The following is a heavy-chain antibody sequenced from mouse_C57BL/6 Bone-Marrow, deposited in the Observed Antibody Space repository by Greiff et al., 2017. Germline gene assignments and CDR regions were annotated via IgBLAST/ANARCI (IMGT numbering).Heavy chain of an antibody. J-gene: IGHJ3*01. CDR1: GYTFTSSG. CDR2: IYPRSGNT. CDR3: ARGVWRFAD. V-gene: IGHV1-81*01. Sequence: VQLQQSGAELARPGASVKLSCKASGYTFTSSGISWVKQRTGQGLEWIGEIYPRSGNTYYNEKFKGKATLTADKSSSTAYMELRSLTSEDSAVYFCARGVWRFADWGKGTLVTVSA.